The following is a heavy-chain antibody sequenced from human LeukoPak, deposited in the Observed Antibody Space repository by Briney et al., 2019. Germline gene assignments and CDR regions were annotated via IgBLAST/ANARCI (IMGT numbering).Heavy chain of an antibody. V-gene: IGHV3-74*01. CDR1: GFTFSSYC. CDR2: INSDGSST. J-gene: IGHJ6*03. CDR3: ARDYCDYMDV. Sequence: PRGSLRLSCAVSGFTFSSYCMHWVRQAPGKGLVWVARINSDGSSTSYADSVKGRFTISKDNAKNTLYLQMNSLRAEDTAVYYCARDYCDYMDVWGQGTTVTVSS. D-gene: IGHD2-15*01.